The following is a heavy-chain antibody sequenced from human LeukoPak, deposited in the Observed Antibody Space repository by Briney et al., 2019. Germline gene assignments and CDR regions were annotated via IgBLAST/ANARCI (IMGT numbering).Heavy chain of an antibody. CDR2: IIPIFGTA. CDR3: ARVKAVAGTRGAFDI. J-gene: IGHJ3*02. V-gene: IGHV1-69*05. D-gene: IGHD6-19*01. CDR1: GGTFSSYA. Sequence: SVKVSCKASGGTFSSYAISWVRQAPGQGLEWMGGIIPIFGTANYAQKFQGRVTMTRDTSISTAYMELSRLRSDDTAVYYCARVKAVAGTRGAFDIWGQGTMVTVSS.